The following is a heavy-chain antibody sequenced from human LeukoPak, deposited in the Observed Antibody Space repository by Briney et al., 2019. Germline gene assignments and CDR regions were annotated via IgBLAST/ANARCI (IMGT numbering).Heavy chain of an antibody. CDR1: GFTFSSYC. CDR2: TNTGGSST. V-gene: IGHV3-74*01. Sequence: GGSLRLSCAASGFTFSSYCMHWVRQVPGKGLVWVSRTNTGGSSTTYADSVKGRFTISRDNAKNTLYLQMNSLRVEDTAVYYCARSNQADDYWGQGTLVTVSS. D-gene: IGHD4-11*01. CDR3: ARSNQADDY. J-gene: IGHJ4*02.